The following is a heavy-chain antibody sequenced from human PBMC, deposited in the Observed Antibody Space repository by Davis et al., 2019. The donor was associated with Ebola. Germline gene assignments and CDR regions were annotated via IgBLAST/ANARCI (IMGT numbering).Heavy chain of an antibody. D-gene: IGHD5-12*01. CDR1: GGSISSYY. J-gene: IGHJ4*02. Sequence: GSLRLSCTVSGGSISSYYWSWIRQPPGKGLEWIGYIYYSGSTNYNPSLKSRVTISVDTSKNQFSLKLSSVTAADTAVYYCARTRGYSGYARFDYWGQGTLVTVSS. V-gene: IGHV4-59*01. CDR3: ARTRGYSGYARFDY. CDR2: IYYSGST.